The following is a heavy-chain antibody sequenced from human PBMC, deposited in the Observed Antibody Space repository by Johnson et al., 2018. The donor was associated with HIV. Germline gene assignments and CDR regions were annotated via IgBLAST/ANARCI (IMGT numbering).Heavy chain of an antibody. V-gene: IGHV3-7*01. CDR3: ARDIYGSSCWIPLDAFDI. D-gene: IGHD3-22*01. J-gene: IGHJ3*02. CDR2: IKHDGGEK. CDR1: GFTFSSSW. Sequence: VQLVESGGGLVQPGGSLRLSCAASGFTFSSSWMHWVRQAPGKGLEWVADIKHDGGEKYYVDSVKGRLTISRDKAKNSLYLQMNSLMAEDTAVYYCARDIYGSSCWIPLDAFDIWGQGTMVTVSS.